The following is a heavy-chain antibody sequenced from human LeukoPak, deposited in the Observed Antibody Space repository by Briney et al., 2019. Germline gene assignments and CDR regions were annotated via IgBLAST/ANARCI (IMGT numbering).Heavy chain of an antibody. V-gene: IGHV4-39*01. D-gene: IGHD3-3*01. J-gene: IGHJ6*03. CDR3: ARQDDFWSGYLHYYYYMDV. Sequence: SETLSLTCLVSGGSISSTSYYWGWIRQSPGRGLEWIGSIYYSGSTYYNPSLKSRVTISVDTSKNQFSLKLSSVTAADTAVYYCARQDDFWSGYLHYYYYMDVWGKGTTVTVSS. CDR1: GGSISSTSYY. CDR2: IYYSGST.